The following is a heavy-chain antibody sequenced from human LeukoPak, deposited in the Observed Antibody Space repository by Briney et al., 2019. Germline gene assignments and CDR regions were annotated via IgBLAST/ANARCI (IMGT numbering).Heavy chain of an antibody. D-gene: IGHD5-24*01. CDR2: IYYTGST. CDR3: ARRDGYNWDY. J-gene: IGHJ4*02. Sequence: KASETLSLTCTVSGGSISSSPYYWGWIRQPPGKGLEWIATIYYTGSTYYNPSLKSRVTISVDTSKNQFSLRLSSVTAADTAVFYCARRDGYNWDYWGQGTLVTASS. CDR1: GGSISSSPYY. V-gene: IGHV4-39*01.